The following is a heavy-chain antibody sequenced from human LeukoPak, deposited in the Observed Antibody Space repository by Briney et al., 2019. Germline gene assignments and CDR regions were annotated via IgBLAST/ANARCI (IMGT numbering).Heavy chain of an antibody. J-gene: IGHJ4*02. CDR2: ISWDGGST. CDR3: AKDATRGYSGYDYDY. D-gene: IGHD5-12*01. CDR1: GFTFDDYA. Sequence: PGGSLRLSCAASGFTFDDYAMHWVRQTPEKGLEWVSLISWDGGSTYYADSVKGRFTISRDNSKNSLYLQMNSLRTEDTALYYCAKDATRGYSGYDYDYWGQGTLVTVSS. V-gene: IGHV3-43*01.